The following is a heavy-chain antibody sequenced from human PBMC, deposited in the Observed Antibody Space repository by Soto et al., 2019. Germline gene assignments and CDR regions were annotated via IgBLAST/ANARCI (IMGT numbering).Heavy chain of an antibody. J-gene: IGHJ6*02. CDR3: AKVQYDTLLNGLDV. CDR2: MGGSGGST. V-gene: IGHV3-23*01. D-gene: IGHD3-22*01. Sequence: HPGGSLRLSCAASGITFSNYAMSWVRQGPGKGLEWVSAMGGSGGSTFYADSVKGRFTISRDNSKNTLYLQMNSLRAEDTAVYYCAKVQYDTLLNGLDVWGQGTTVTVSS. CDR1: GITFSNYA.